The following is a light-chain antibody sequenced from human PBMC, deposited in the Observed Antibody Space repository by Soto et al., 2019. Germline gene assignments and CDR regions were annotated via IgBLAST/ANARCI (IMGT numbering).Light chain of an antibody. CDR3: QLYYSSPPEYT. CDR1: QSISSSY. Sequence: EIVLTQSPDTLSLSPGERATLSCRASQSISSSYLAWYQHKPGQAPRLLIYGASNRATGIPDRFSGSGSGTDFTLTISRLELEDFAVYYCQLYYSSPPEYTFGQGTKLEIK. V-gene: IGKV3-20*01. CDR2: GAS. J-gene: IGKJ2*01.